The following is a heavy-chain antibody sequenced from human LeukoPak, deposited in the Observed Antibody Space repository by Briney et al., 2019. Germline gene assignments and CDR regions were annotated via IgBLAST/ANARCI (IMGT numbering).Heavy chain of an antibody. V-gene: IGHV3-48*03. CDR3: ASFDSSGWYEPLDY. D-gene: IGHD6-19*01. CDR1: GFTFSSYE. Sequence: GGSLRLSCAASGFTFSSYEMNWVRQAPGKGLEWVSYISSSSSTIYYADSVKGRFTISRDNAKNSLYLQMNSLRAEDTAVYYCASFDSSGWYEPLDYWGQGTLVTVSS. J-gene: IGHJ4*02. CDR2: ISSSSSTI.